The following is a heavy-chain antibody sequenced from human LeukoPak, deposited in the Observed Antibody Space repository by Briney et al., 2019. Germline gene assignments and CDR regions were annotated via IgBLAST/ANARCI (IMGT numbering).Heavy chain of an antibody. CDR1: GGSISSYY. CDR3: ARVRIAARVMDV. D-gene: IGHD6-6*01. V-gene: IGHV4-59*01. J-gene: IGHJ6*04. Sequence: SETLSLTCTVSGGSISSYYWSWIRQPPGKGLEWTGYIYYSGSTNYNPSLKSRVTISVDTSKNQFSLKLSSVTAADTAVYYCARVRIAARVMDVWGKGTTVTVSS. CDR2: IYYSGST.